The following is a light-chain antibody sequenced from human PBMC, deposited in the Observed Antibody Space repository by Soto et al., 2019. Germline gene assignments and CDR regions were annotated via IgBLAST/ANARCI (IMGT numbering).Light chain of an antibody. V-gene: IGLV1-44*01. CDR2: GNN. CDR1: SSNVGTNT. Sequence: QSVLTQPPSASGTPGQRVTISCSGSSSNVGTNTVHWYQHLPATATKLLIYGNNQRPSGVPDRFSAASSGTSASLAISGLPSDDESDYYCATLDDSLNGYVFGTGTKLTVL. J-gene: IGLJ1*01. CDR3: ATLDDSLNGYV.